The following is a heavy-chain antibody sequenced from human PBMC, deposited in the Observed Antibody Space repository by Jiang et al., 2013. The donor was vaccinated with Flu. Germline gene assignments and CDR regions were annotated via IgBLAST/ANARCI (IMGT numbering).Heavy chain of an antibody. CDR1: GYSFTTYW. CDR3: AKGSTTGLTPGPLDS. Sequence: VQLVESGAEVKKPGESLKISCKGSGYSFTTYWVGWVRQMPGKGLEWMASIYPGDSDTRYSPSFQGQVTISADKSISTAYLQWSSLKASDTAMYYCAKGSTTGLTPGPLDSWGQGTLVTVSS. CDR2: IYPGDSDT. V-gene: IGHV5-51*01. J-gene: IGHJ4*02. D-gene: IGHD4-11*01.